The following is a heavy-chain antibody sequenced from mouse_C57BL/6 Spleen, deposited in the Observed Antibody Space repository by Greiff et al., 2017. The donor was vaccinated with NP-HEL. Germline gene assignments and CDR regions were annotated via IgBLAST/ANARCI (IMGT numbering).Heavy chain of an antibody. CDR2: IDPSDSYT. Sequence: VKLQQPGAELVRPGTSVKLSCKASGYTFTSYWMHWVKQRPGQGLEWIGVIDPSDSYTNYNQKFKGKATLTVDTSSSTAYMQLSSLTSEDSAVYYCARRTYPWFAYWGQGTLVTVSA. J-gene: IGHJ3*01. V-gene: IGHV1-59*01. CDR1: GYTFTSYW. CDR3: ARRTYPWFAY.